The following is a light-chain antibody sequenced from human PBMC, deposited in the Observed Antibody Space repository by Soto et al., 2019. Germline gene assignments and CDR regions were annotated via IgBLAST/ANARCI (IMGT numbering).Light chain of an antibody. CDR1: QDIRSS. CDR2: DAS. Sequence: EIVMTQSPATLSVSPGERVTLSCRASQDIRSSLAWYQQKPGQAPRLLIYDASTRATGIPARFSGSGSGTEFILTISSLQSEDFGVYYCQQYNNWPPITFGQGTRLEIK. V-gene: IGKV3D-15*01. J-gene: IGKJ5*01. CDR3: QQYNNWPPIT.